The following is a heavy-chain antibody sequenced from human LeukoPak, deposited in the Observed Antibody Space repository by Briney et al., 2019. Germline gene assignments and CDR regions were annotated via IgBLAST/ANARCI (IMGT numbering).Heavy chain of an antibody. J-gene: IGHJ6*02. CDR1: GYTCTGYY. V-gene: IGHV1-2*02. CDR3: ARARKGYGSLDV. D-gene: IGHD5-12*01. CDR2: INPNSGGT. Sequence: ASVKVSCKASGYTCTGYYMHWVRQAPGQGLGWMGWINPNSGGTNYAQKFQGRVTMTRDTSISTAYMELSRLRSDDTAVYYCARARKGYGSLDVWGQGTTVTVSS.